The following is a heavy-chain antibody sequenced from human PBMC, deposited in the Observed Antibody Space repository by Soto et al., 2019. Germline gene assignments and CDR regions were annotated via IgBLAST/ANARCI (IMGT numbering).Heavy chain of an antibody. CDR3: ARGHKGGYYYYGMDV. Sequence: GGSLRLCCAASGFTFSSYEMNWVRQAPGKGLEWVSYISSSGSTIYYADSVKGRFTISRDSAKNSLYLQMNSLRAEDTAVYYCARGHKGGYYYYGMDVWGQGTTVTVSS. CDR2: ISSSGSTI. CDR1: GFTFSSYE. J-gene: IGHJ6*02. V-gene: IGHV3-48*03.